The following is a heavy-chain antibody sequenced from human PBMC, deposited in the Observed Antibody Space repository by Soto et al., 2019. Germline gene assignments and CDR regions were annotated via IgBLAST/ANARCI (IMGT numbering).Heavy chain of an antibody. CDR1: GFTSSDYY. D-gene: IGHD6-13*01. CDR3: AGAGKGSSPRPFDY. CDR2: ISSSSSYT. V-gene: IGHV3-11*06. J-gene: IGHJ4*02. Sequence: GGSLRLSCAASGFTSSDYYMSWIRQAPGKGLEWVSYISSSSSYTNYADSVKGRFTISRDNAKNSLYLQMNSLRAEDTAAYYCAGAGKGSSPRPFDYWGKGTLVPVSS.